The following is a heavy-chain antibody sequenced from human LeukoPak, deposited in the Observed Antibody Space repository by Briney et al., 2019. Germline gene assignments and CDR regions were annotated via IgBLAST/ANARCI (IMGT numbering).Heavy chain of an antibody. Sequence: GGSLRLSCAASGFTFDHYSMNWVRQAPGKGLEGVGFIRGNVYGGATEYATSVKGRFTVSTDASKTIGYLQMTILKTEDTAIYYCTRESPKYVFDSWGQGTLVTVSS. D-gene: IGHD2-8*01. CDR1: GFTFDHYS. J-gene: IGHJ4*02. CDR2: IRGNVYGGAT. V-gene: IGHV3-49*04. CDR3: TRESPKYVFDS.